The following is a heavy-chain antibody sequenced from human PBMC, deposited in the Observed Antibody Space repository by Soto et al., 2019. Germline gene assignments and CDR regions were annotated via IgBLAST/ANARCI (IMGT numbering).Heavy chain of an antibody. D-gene: IGHD2-15*01. J-gene: IGHJ4*02. CDR2: ISANSGNT. CDR3: ARVERGWDIVVVVAALPDY. Sequence: GASVKVSCKASGYTFTSYGISWVRQAPGQGLEWMGWISANSGNTNYAQKLQGRVTMTRNTSISTAYMELSSLRSEDTAVYYCARVERGWDIVVVVAALPDYWGQGTLVTVSS. CDR1: GYTFTSYG. V-gene: IGHV1-18*01.